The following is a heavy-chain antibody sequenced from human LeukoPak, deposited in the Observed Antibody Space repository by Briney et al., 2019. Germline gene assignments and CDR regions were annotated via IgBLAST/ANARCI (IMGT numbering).Heavy chain of an antibody. CDR2: IIPIFGTA. Sequence: SEKVSCKASGGTFSSYAISWVRQAPGQGLEWMGGIIPIFGTANYAQKFQGRVTSTADESTSTAYMELSSLRSEDTAVHYCASQAHDSSGYYIRYYFDYWGQGTLVTVSS. V-gene: IGHV1-69*13. CDR1: GGTFSSYA. D-gene: IGHD3-22*01. CDR3: ASQAHDSSGYYIRYYFDY. J-gene: IGHJ4*02.